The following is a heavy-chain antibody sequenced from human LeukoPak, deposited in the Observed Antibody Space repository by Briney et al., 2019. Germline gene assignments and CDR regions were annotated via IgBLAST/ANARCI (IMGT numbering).Heavy chain of an antibody. V-gene: IGHV4-34*01. D-gene: IGHD3-10*01. CDR1: GGSFSDYY. Sequence: PSETLSLTCAVYGGSFSDYYWNWIRQPPGMGLEWIGEINPRGSTNYNPSLKSRVTISVDTSKNQFSLKLSSVTAADTAVYYCARSGEKPYWGQGTLVTVSS. CDR3: ARSGEKPY. CDR2: INPRGST. J-gene: IGHJ4*02.